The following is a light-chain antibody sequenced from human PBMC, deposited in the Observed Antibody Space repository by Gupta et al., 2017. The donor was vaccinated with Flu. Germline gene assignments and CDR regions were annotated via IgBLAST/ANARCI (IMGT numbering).Light chain of an antibody. CDR1: SSDVGGYNY. J-gene: IGLJ2*01. V-gene: IGLV2-14*01. CDR3: SSYASSCTLVV. CDR2: EVS. Sequence: QSALTYSAAVSVSPGQSITIACTGTSSDVGGYNYVSWYQQHPGKAPKLMIYEVSNRPSGVSNRFSGSKSGNTASLTISGLQAEDEAYYYCSSYASSCTLVVFGGGTKLTVL.